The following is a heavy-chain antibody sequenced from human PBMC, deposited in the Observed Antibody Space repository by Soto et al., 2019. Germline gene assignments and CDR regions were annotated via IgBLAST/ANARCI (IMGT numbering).Heavy chain of an antibody. V-gene: IGHV4-34*01. D-gene: IGHD6-13*01. CDR1: GGSFSGYY. CDR3: ARGRATAAGHYYYYYGMDV. J-gene: IGHJ6*02. Sequence: PSETLSLTCAVYGGSFSGYYWCWIRQPPGKGLEWIGEINHSGSTNYNPSLKSRVTISVDTSKNQFSLKLGSVTAADTAVYYCARGRATAAGHYYYYYGMDVWGQGTTVTVSS. CDR2: INHSGST.